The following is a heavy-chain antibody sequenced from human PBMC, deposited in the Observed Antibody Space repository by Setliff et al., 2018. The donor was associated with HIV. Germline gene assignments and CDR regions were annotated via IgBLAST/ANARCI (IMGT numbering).Heavy chain of an antibody. CDR2: IYTSGST. J-gene: IGHJ4*02. V-gene: IGHV4-4*07. CDR1: GVSSSSYY. D-gene: IGHD2-2*01. Sequence: SETLSLTCTVSGVSSSSYYWSWIRQPAGKGLEWIGHIYTSGSTNYNPSLKSRVTISVDTSKNQFSLKLSSVTAADTAVYYCARKGYCSSSGCPTPFDFWGQGTLVTVSS. CDR3: ARKGYCSSSGCPTPFDF.